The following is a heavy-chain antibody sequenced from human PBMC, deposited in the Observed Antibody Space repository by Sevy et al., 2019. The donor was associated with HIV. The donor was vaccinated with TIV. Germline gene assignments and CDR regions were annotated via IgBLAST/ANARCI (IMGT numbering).Heavy chain of an antibody. D-gene: IGHD1-26*01. CDR3: ARGDSPELPSAFDI. CDR2: IIPIFGTA. CDR1: GGTFSSYA. V-gene: IGHV1-69*06. Sequence: ASVKVSCKASGGTFSSYAISWVRQAPGQGLEWMGGIIPIFGTANYAQKFQGRVTITADKSTSSAYMELSSLRSEDTAVYYCARGDSPELPSAFDIWGQGTMVTVSS. J-gene: IGHJ3*02.